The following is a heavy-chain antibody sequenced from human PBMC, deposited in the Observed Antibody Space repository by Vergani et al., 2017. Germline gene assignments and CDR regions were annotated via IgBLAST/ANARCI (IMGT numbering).Heavy chain of an antibody. J-gene: IGHJ5*02. V-gene: IGHV4-30-2*01. CDR2: IYHSGST. Sequence: QLQLQESGSGLVKPSQTLSLTCAVSGGSISSGGYSWSWTRHPPGKGLEWMGYIYHSGSTYYNPSLKSRVTIPVDRSKNQFSLKLSSVTAADTAVYYCARVGGGPLTDDGSGSPEVFWFDRGGQGTLVTVSS. D-gene: IGHD3-10*01. CDR1: GGSISSGGYS. CDR3: ARVGGGPLTDDGSGSPEVFWFDR.